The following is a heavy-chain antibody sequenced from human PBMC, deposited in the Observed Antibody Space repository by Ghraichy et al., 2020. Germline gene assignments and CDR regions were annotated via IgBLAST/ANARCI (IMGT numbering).Heavy chain of an antibody. CDR2: IYTSGST. J-gene: IGHJ3*02. CDR1: GGSISSYY. D-gene: IGHD3-22*01. CDR3: ARVYYDSSGYYQGDAFDI. Sequence: SETLSLTCTVSGGSISSYYWSWIRQPAGKGLEWIGRIYTSGSTNYNPSRKSRVTMSVDTSKNQFSLKLSSVTAADTAVYYCARVYYDSSGYYQGDAFDIWGQGTMVTVSS. V-gene: IGHV4-4*07.